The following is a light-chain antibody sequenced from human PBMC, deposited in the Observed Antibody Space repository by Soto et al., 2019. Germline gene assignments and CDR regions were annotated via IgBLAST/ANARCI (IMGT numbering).Light chain of an antibody. J-gene: IGKJ2*01. CDR2: DAS. CDR3: QQNDNLPST. CDR1: QDISNY. V-gene: IGKV1-33*01. Sequence: DIQMTQSPSSLSASVGDRVTITCQASQDISNYLNWYQQKPGKAPKLLIYDASTLETGVPSRFSGSGSGTDFTFTISILQPEDIATYYCQQNDNLPSTFGQGTKLEIK.